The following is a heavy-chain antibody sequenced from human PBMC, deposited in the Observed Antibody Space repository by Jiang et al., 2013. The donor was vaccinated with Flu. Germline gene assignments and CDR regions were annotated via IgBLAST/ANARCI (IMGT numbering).Heavy chain of an antibody. CDR1: GDSISNSAYY. J-gene: IGHJ4*02. Sequence: GLVKPSQTLSLTCTVSGDSISNSAYYWSWIRQHPGKGLEWIGYIYYSGNAYYNPSLRSRVSISVDTSKNQFSLKLSSVTAADTAVYYCARWGAIGVAAVGVDYWGQGTLVTVSS. V-gene: IGHV4-31*03. D-gene: IGHD6-13*01. CDR3: ARWGAIGVAAVGVDY. CDR2: IYYSGNA.